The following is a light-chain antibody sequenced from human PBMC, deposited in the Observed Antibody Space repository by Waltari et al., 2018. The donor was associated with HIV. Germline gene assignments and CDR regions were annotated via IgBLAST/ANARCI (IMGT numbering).Light chain of an antibody. CDR3: QSVDNSGTFWV. V-gene: IGLV3-25*03. CDR1: ALPKQY. Sequence: SYELTQPPSVSVSPGQTARIPCPGDALPKQYAYWYQQKPGQAPMLIIYKDSERPPGIPERISGSSSGTAVTLTIGEVQAEDEADYYCQSVDNSGTFWVFGGGTKLTVL. J-gene: IGLJ3*02. CDR2: KDS.